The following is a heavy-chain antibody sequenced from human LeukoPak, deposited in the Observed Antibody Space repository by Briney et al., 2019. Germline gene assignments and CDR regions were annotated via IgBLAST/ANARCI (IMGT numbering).Heavy chain of an antibody. CDR1: GYTFIKYA. D-gene: IGHD2-21*02. V-gene: IGHV1-3*01. CDR3: ARGSTSDWPLEY. Sequence: HAASVKVSCKASGYTFIKYAIHWVRQAPGQRLEWMGWINAHNGDTKYSQNFQGRVAITRDTSASIVYMELSTLRFGDTAVYYCARGSTSDWPLEYWGQGILVTVSS. CDR2: INAHNGDT. J-gene: IGHJ4*02.